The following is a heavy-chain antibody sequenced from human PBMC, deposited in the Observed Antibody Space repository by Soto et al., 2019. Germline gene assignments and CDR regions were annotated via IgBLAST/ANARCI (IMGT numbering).Heavy chain of an antibody. V-gene: IGHV3-33*03. Sequence: GGSLILSCAASGSSFISYGIHWVRKVTGKGLEWVAVISYDGTYKHYADSVKGRFTISRDNAKNSLYLQMNSLRAEDTAVYYCAKDPSPPYDFWSGPLGPWGQGTLVTVSS. D-gene: IGHD3-3*01. CDR2: ISYDGTYK. CDR1: GSSFISYG. CDR3: AKDPSPPYDFWSGPLGP. J-gene: IGHJ5*02.